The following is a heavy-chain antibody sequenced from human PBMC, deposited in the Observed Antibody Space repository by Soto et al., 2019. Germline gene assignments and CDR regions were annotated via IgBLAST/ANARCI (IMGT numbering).Heavy chain of an antibody. CDR3: ARGTPDSSSWYGNWFDP. J-gene: IGHJ5*02. CDR2: IYHSGST. CDR1: GGSISSSNW. Sequence: SETLSLTCAVSGGSISSSNWWSWVRQPPGKGLEWIGEIYHSGSTYYNPSLKSRVTISVDRSKNQFSLKLSSVTAADTAVYYCARGTPDSSSWYGNWFDPWGQGTLVTAPQ. V-gene: IGHV4-4*02. D-gene: IGHD6-13*01.